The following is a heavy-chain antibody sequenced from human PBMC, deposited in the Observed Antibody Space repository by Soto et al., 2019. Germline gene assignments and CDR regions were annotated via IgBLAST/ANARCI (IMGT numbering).Heavy chain of an antibody. D-gene: IGHD3-3*01. CDR3: AREALYYDFWSGYTT. CDR2: INPNSGGT. CDR1: GYTFTGYD. J-gene: IGHJ5*02. Sequence: ASVKVSCKASGYTFTGYDMHWVRQAPGQGLEWMGWINPNSGGTNYAQKFQGRVTMTRDTSISTAYMELSRLRSDDTAVYYCAREALYYDFWSGYTTWGQGTLVTVSS. V-gene: IGHV1-2*02.